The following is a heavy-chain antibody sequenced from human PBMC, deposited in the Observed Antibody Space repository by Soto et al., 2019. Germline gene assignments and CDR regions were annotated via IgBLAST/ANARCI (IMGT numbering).Heavy chain of an antibody. CDR1: GYSFTSYW. CDR3: ARHLMVATARSGMDV. J-gene: IGHJ6*02. D-gene: IGHD5-12*01. V-gene: IGHV5-10-1*01. CDR2: IDPSDSYT. Sequence: PGESLKISCKGSGYSFTSYWISWVRQMPGKGLEWMGRIDPSDSYTNYSPSFQGHVTISADKSISTAYLQWSSLKASDTAMYYCARHLMVATARSGMDVWGQGTTVTVSS.